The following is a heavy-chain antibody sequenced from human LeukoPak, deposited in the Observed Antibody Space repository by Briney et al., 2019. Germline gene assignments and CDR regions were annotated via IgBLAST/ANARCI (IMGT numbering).Heavy chain of an antibody. V-gene: IGHV1-2*02. CDR1: GYTFTDYY. J-gene: IGHJ4*02. D-gene: IGHD2-2*01. CDR2: INPNDGDT. Sequence: ASVKVSCKASGYTFTDYYMHWVRQAPGQGFEWMGWINPNDGDTNYAQKFQGRVTMTRDTSISTAHMEVSRLRSDDTAVYYCARANFLYCSSTTCLFDYWAREPWLPSRQ. CDR3: ARANFLYCSSTTCLFDY.